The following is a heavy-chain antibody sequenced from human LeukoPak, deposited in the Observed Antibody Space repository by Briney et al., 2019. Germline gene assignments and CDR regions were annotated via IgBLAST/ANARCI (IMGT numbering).Heavy chain of an antibody. CDR1: GYTLTELS. D-gene: IGHD6-19*01. CDR3: ATAMGGYSSGWYPDAVDI. Sequence: ASVKVSCKVSGYTLTELSMHWVRQAPGKGLEWMGGFDAEDGETIYAQKFQGRVTMTEDTSTDTAYMELSSLRSEDTAVYYCATAMGGYSSGWYPDAVDIWGQGTMVTVSS. CDR2: FDAEDGET. V-gene: IGHV1-24*01. J-gene: IGHJ3*02.